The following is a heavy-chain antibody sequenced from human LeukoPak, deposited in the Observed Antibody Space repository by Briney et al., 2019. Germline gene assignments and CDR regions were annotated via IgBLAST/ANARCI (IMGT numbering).Heavy chain of an antibody. CDR3: ARDRYSGSYYYYGMDV. V-gene: IGHV1-69*04. CDR2: IIPILGIA. Sequence: GASVKVSCKASGGTFSSYAISWVRQAPGQGLEWMGRIIPILGIANYAQKFQGRVTITADKSTSTAYMELSSLRSEDTAVYYCARDRYSGSYYYYGMDVWGQGTTVSVSS. CDR1: GGTFSSYA. D-gene: IGHD1-26*01. J-gene: IGHJ6*02.